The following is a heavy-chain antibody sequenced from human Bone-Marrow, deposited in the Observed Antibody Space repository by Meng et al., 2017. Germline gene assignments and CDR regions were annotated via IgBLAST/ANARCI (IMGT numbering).Heavy chain of an antibody. Sequence: SVKVSCKASGGTFSSYAISWVRQAPGQGLEWMGGIIPIFGTANYAQKFQGRVTITADKSTSTAYMELRSLRSDDTAVYYCARDLNWNDPLSGRALGYWGQGTLVTVSS. D-gene: IGHD1-20*01. CDR1: GGTFSSYA. CDR2: IIPIFGTA. J-gene: IGHJ4*02. V-gene: IGHV1-69*06. CDR3: ARDLNWNDPLSGRALGY.